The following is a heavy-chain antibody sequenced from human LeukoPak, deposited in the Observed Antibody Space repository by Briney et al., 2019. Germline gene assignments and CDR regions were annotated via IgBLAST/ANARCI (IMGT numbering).Heavy chain of an antibody. V-gene: IGHV3-21*01. D-gene: IGHD6-13*01. Sequence: PGGSLRLSCAASGFTFSSYSMNWVRQAPGKGLEWVSSISSSSSYIYYADSVKGRFTISRDNAKNSLYLQMTSLRAEDTAVYYCARGLPEYSSSWYYYYYYMDVWGKGTTVTVSS. CDR2: ISSSSSYI. CDR1: GFTFSSYS. J-gene: IGHJ6*03. CDR3: ARGLPEYSSSWYYYYYYMDV.